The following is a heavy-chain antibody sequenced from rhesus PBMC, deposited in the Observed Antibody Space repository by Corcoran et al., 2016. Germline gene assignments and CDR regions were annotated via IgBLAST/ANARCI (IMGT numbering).Heavy chain of an antibody. CDR3: VREGGQLELPFDY. J-gene: IGHJ4*01. Sequence: QLPLQESGPGLVKPSETLSVTCAVSGDSLSSSYWSWIRPAPGQGLEWIGYIYGSGSSTNYNPSLKSRVTLSVDTSKNQFSLKLSSVTAADTAVYYCVREGGQLELPFDYWGQGVLVTVSS. D-gene: IGHD1-1*01. V-gene: IGHV4-169*02. CDR2: IYGSGSST. CDR1: GDSLSSSY.